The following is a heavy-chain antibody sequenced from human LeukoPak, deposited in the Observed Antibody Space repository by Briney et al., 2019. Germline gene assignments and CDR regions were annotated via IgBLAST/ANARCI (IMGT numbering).Heavy chain of an antibody. J-gene: IGHJ6*04. CDR1: GFTFGNAW. CDR3: AELGITMIGGV. D-gene: IGHD3-10*02. V-gene: IGHV3-48*04. Sequence: PGGSLRLSCAASGFTFGNAWMNWVRQAPGKGLEWVSYISSSGSTKYYADSVKGRFTISRDNAKNSLYLQMNSLRAEDTAVYYCAELGITMIGGVWGKGTTVTISS. CDR2: ISSSGSTK.